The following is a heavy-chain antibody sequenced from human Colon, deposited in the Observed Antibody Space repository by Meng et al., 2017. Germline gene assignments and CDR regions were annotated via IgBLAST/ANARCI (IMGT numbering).Heavy chain of an antibody. CDR2: IYQSGST. V-gene: IGHV4-4*02. D-gene: IGHD2-15*01. CDR3: ERSLGYCSGGSGSKEIFDY. J-gene: IGHJ4*02. CDR1: GGSISSSNW. Sequence: GSLRLSCAVSGGSISSSNWWSWVRQPPGKGLEWIGEIYQSGSTNYNPSRKSRVTISVDKSKNQFSLKLSYVTAADTAVYYCERSLGYCSGGSGSKEIFDYWGQGPLVTVSS.